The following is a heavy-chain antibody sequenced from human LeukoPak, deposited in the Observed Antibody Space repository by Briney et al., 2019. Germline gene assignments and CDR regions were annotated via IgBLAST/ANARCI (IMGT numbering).Heavy chain of an antibody. CDR1: GFTFSSYS. Sequence: GGSLRLSCAASGFTFSSYSMNWVRQAPGKGLEWVSSISSSSSYIYYADSVKGRFTISRDNAKNSLYLQMNSLRAEDTAVYYCARDSSEGYYYYYMDVWGKGPTVTVSS. V-gene: IGHV3-21*01. J-gene: IGHJ6*03. CDR2: ISSSSSYI. CDR3: ARDSSEGYYYYYMDV.